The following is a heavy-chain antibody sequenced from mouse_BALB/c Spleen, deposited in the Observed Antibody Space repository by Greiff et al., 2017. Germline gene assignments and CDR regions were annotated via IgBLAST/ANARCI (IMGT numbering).Heavy chain of an antibody. CDR2: INSNGGST. D-gene: IGHD1-2*01. V-gene: IGHV5-6-3*01. CDR3: ARDSSLLRPYYFDY. CDR1: GFTFSSYG. Sequence: EVQLVESGGGLVQPGGSLKLSCAASGFTFSSYGMSWVRQTPDKRLELVATINSNGGSTYYPDSVKGRFTISRDNAKNTLYLQMSSLKSEDTAMYYCARDSSLLRPYYFDYWGQGTTLTVSS. J-gene: IGHJ2*01.